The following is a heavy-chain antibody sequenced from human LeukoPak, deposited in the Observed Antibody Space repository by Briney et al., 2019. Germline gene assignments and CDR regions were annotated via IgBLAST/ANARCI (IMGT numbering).Heavy chain of an antibody. D-gene: IGHD2-2*02. CDR1: GYSVTSYW. Sequence: GESLKISCKGSGYSVTSYWIGWVRQMPGNGLDWMGIIYPGDSDTRYSPSFQGQVTISADKSISTAYLQWSSLKASATAMYYSARLSPAAINYYYYGMDVWGQGTTVTVSS. CDR2: IYPGDSDT. J-gene: IGHJ6*02. CDR3: ARLSPAAINYYYYGMDV. V-gene: IGHV5-51*01.